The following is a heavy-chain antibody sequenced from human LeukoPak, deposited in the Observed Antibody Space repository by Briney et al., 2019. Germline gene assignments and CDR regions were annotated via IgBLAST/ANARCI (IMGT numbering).Heavy chain of an antibody. Sequence: ASVKVSCKASGYTFSDFYVHWVRQAPGQGLEWMGIIKVSGGRTEYAQKFQGRVTMTRDISTSTVYMELNNLRSEDTAVYYCAREPPESYYFGYWGQGTLVTVSS. CDR2: IKVSGGRT. CDR1: GYTFSDFY. J-gene: IGHJ4*02. V-gene: IGHV1-46*01. CDR3: AREPPESYYFGY.